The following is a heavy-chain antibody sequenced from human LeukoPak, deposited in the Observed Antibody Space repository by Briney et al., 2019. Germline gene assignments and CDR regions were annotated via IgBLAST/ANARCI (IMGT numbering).Heavy chain of an antibody. V-gene: IGHV4-31*03. Sequence: SQTLSLTCTVSGGSISSGVYYWSWIRQHPGKGLEWIGYIYYSGSTYYNPSLKSRVTISVDTSKNQFSLKLSSVTAADTAVYYCARVVVDGYNSDYYYGMDVWGQGTTVTVSS. D-gene: IGHD5-24*01. J-gene: IGHJ6*02. CDR1: GGSISSGVYY. CDR2: IYYSGST. CDR3: ARVVVDGYNSDYYYGMDV.